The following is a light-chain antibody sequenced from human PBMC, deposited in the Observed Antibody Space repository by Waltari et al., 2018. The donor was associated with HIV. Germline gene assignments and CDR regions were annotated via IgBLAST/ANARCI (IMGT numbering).Light chain of an antibody. CDR3: SSYAGNYTWV. CDR1: SSDVGGYNY. V-gene: IGLV2-11*01. Sequence: QSALTQPRSVSGSPGQSVTISCTGTSSDVGGYNYVSWYQQHPGKAPKVIIYDVNKRPSGVPACFSGSKSGNTASLTISGLQADDEPDYYCSSYAGNYTWVFGGGTKLTVL. CDR2: DVN. J-gene: IGLJ3*02.